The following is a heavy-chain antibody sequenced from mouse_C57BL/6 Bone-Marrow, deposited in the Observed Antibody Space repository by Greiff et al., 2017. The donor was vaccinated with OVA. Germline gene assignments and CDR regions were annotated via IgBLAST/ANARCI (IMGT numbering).Heavy chain of an antibody. CDR3: ARDEGLLFAY. Sequence: EVKLQESGPGLVKPSQSLSLTCSVTGYSITSGYYWNWIRQFPGNKLEWMGYISYDGSNNYNPSLKNRISITRDTSKNQFFLKLNSVTTEDTATYYCARDEGLLFAYWGQGTLVTVSA. J-gene: IGHJ3*01. V-gene: IGHV3-6*01. CDR1: GYSITSGYY. CDR2: ISYDGSN. D-gene: IGHD2-3*01.